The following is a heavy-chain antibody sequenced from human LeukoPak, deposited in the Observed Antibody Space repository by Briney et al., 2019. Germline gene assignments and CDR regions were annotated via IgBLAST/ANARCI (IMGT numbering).Heavy chain of an antibody. V-gene: IGHV1-69*13. J-gene: IGHJ3*02. CDR3: AKGYGLFERPADAFDI. Sequence: GASVKVSCKASGGTFSSYAISWVRQAPGQGLEWMGGIIPIFGTANYAQKFQGRVTITADESTSTAYMELSSLRSEDTAVYYCAKGYGLFERPADAFDIWGQGTMVTVSS. D-gene: IGHD1-14*01. CDR2: IIPIFGTA. CDR1: GGTFSSYA.